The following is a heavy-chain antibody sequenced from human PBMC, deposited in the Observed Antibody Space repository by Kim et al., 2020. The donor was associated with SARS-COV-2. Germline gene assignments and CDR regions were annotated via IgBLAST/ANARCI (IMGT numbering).Heavy chain of an antibody. J-gene: IGHJ4*02. CDR3: ARDRDNWNYFDY. V-gene: IGHV3-53*01. CDR2: IYSGGST. Sequence: GGSLRLSCAASGFTVSSNYMSWVRQAPGQGLEWVSVIYSGGSTYYADSVKGRFTISRDNSKNTLYLQMNSLRAEDTAVYYCARDRDNWNYFDYWGQGTLVTVSS. D-gene: IGHD1-20*01. CDR1: GFTVSSNY.